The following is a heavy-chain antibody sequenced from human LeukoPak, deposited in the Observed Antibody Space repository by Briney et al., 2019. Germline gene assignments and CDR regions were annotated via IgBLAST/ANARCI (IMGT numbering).Heavy chain of an antibody. CDR3: ARMDYDFWSGYSIDY. CDR2: IKQDGSEK. D-gene: IGHD3-3*01. CDR1: GFTFSSYW. J-gene: IGHJ4*02. V-gene: IGHV3-7*01. Sequence: GGSLRLSCAASGFTFSSYWMSWVRQAPGKGLEWVANIKQDGSEKYYVDSVKGRFTISRDNAKNSLYLQMNSLRAEDTAVYYCARMDYDFWSGYSIDYWSQGTLVTVSS.